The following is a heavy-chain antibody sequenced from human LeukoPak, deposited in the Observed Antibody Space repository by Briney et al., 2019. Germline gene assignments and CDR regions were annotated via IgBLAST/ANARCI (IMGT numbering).Heavy chain of an antibody. CDR1: GGSFSGYY. V-gene: IGHV4-34*01. CDR3: ARGPRWIQTNFPLDY. J-gene: IGHJ4*02. CDR2: INHSGST. Sequence: SETLSLTCAVYGGSFSGYYWSWIRQPPGKGMEWIGEINHSGSTNYNPSLKSRVTISVDTSKNQFSLKLSSVTAADTAVYYCARGPRWIQTNFPLDYWGQGTLVTVSS. D-gene: IGHD5-18*01.